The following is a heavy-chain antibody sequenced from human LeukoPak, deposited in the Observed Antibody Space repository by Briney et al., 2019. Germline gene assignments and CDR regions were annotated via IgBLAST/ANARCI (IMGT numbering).Heavy chain of an antibody. CDR1: GYTFTGYY. D-gene: IGHD3-22*01. CDR3: ARSPPYSSGPVPDY. CDR2: INPNSGGT. Sequence: ASVKVSCKASGYTFTGYYMHWVRQAPGQGLEWMGWINPNSGGTNYAQKLQGRVTMTRDTSTSTVYMELSSLRSEDTAVYYCARSPPYSSGPVPDYWGQGTLVTVSS. J-gene: IGHJ4*02. V-gene: IGHV1-2*02.